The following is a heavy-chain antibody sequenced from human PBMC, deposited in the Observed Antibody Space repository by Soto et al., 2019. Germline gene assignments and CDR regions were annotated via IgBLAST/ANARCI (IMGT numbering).Heavy chain of an antibody. CDR3: AKEWHREEWLLYLFDY. D-gene: IGHD3-3*01. CDR1: GFTFSSYG. V-gene: IGHV3-30*18. J-gene: IGHJ4*02. CDR2: ISYDGSNK. Sequence: GGSLRLSCAASGFTFSSYGMHWVRQAPGKGLEWVAVISYDGSNKYYADSVKGRFTISRDNSKNTLYLQMNSLRAEDTAVYYCAKEWHREEWLLYLFDYWGQGTLVTVSS.